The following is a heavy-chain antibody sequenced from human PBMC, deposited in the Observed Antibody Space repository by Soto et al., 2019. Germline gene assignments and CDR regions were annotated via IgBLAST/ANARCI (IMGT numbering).Heavy chain of an antibody. J-gene: IGHJ4*02. CDR3: ARLPLMIAYYFDY. D-gene: IGHD3-22*01. CDR1: GGSIISSSYY. V-gene: IGHV4-39*01. CDR2: IYYSGST. Sequence: QLQLQESGPGLVKPSETLSLTCTVSGGSIISSSYYWGWIRQPPGKGLEWIGSIYYSGSTYYNPSLKSRVTISVDTSKNQFSLKLSSVTAADTAVYYCARLPLMIAYYFDYWGQGTLVTVSS.